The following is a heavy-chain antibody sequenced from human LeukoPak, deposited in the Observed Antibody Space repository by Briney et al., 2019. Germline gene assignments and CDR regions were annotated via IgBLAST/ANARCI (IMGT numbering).Heavy chain of an antibody. CDR2: ISYDGSNK. CDR1: GFTFSSYA. D-gene: IGHD2-2*02. Sequence: SGGSLRLSCAASGFTFSSYAMHWVRQAPGKGLEWVAVISYDGSNKYYADSVKGRFTISRDNSKNTLYLQMNSLRAEDTAVYYCARDGGPPGIVVVPAAIRSWFDPWGQGTLVTVSS. V-gene: IGHV3-30-3*01. CDR3: ARDGGPPGIVVVPAAIRSWFDP. J-gene: IGHJ5*02.